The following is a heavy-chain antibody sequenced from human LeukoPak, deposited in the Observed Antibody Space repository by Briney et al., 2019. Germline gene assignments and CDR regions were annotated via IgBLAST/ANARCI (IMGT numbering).Heavy chain of an antibody. V-gene: IGHV3-30-3*01. J-gene: IGHJ4*02. Sequence: GRSLRLSCAASGFTFSSYAMHWVRQAPGKGLEWVAVISYDGSNKYYADSVKGRFTISRDNSKNTLYLQMNSLRAEDTAVYYCARGRWPYYYDSSGYYAALGYWGQGTLVTVSS. D-gene: IGHD3-22*01. CDR2: ISYDGSNK. CDR3: ARGRWPYYYDSSGYYAALGY. CDR1: GFTFSSYA.